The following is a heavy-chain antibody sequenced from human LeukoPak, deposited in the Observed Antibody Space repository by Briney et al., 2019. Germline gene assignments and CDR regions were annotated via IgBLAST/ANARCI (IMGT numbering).Heavy chain of an antibody. Sequence: PGGSLRLSCAASGFTFSSYGMHWVRQAPGKGLEWVAFIRYDGSNKYYADSVKGRFTISRDNSKNTLYLQMNSLRAEDTAVYYCANSGSARPSAHYFDYWGQGTLVTVSS. J-gene: IGHJ4*02. CDR2: IRYDGSNK. D-gene: IGHD3-10*01. V-gene: IGHV3-30*02. CDR3: ANSGSARPSAHYFDY. CDR1: GFTFSSYG.